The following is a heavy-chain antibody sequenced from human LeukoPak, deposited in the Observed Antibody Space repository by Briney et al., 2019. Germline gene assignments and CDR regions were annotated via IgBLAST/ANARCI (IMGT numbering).Heavy chain of an antibody. V-gene: IGHV3-48*01. CDR3: ARDREPTPRRYDPGRGGYYYGMDV. Sequence: GGSLGLSCAASGFTFSSYSMNWVRQAPGKGLEWVSYISSSSSTIYYADSVKGRFTISRDNAKNSLYLQMNSLRAEDTAVYYCARDREPTPRRYDPGRGGYYYGMDVWGQGTTVTVSS. CDR1: GFTFSSYS. CDR2: ISSSSSTI. D-gene: IGHD3-3*01. J-gene: IGHJ6*02.